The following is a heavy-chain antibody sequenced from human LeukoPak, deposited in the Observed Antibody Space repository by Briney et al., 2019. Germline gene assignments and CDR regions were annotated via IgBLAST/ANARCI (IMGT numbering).Heavy chain of an antibody. CDR3: AKDTPSGRYCSYGVCSPLDY. V-gene: IGHV3-23*01. D-gene: IGHD2-8*01. CDR1: GFTFSSYA. J-gene: IGHJ4*02. Sequence: PGGSLRLTCACSGFTFSSYATSGVRQAPGKGLEWVSAISDTGATTYDADSVKGRFTISRDNSRSTLYLQMNSLRAEDTALYYWAKDTPSGRYCSYGVCSPLDYWGQGTLVTVSS. CDR2: ISDTGATT.